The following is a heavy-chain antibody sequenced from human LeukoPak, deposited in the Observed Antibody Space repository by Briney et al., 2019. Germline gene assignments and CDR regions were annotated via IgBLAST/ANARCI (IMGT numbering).Heavy chain of an antibody. CDR2: ISSSGSTI. Sequence: GGPLRLSWPAFGLTFRSYRLKWFRKAPGKGLEWPSYISSSGSTIYYEESVKGRFTISRDNAKNSLYLQMNSLRAEDTAVYYCARGRGYSYDTYYWGQGTLVTVSS. J-gene: IGHJ4*02. CDR1: GLTFRSYR. CDR3: ARGRGYSYDTYY. V-gene: IGHV3-48*01. D-gene: IGHD5-18*01.